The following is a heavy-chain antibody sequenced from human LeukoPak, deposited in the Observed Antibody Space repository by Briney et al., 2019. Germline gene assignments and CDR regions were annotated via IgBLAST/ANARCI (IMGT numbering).Heavy chain of an antibody. CDR1: GFTVSSNY. CDR3: ARQGTWNSEFFDY. Sequence: SGGSLRLSCAASGFTVSSNYMSWVRQAPGKGLEWVANIKQDGSEKYYVDSVKGRFTISRDNAKNSLYLQMNSLRAEDTAVYYCARQGTWNSEFFDYWGQGTLVTVSS. V-gene: IGHV3-7*01. D-gene: IGHD1-7*01. CDR2: IKQDGSEK. J-gene: IGHJ4*02.